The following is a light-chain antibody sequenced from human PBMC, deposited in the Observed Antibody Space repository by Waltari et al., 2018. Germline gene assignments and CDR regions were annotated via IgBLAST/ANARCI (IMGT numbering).Light chain of an antibody. CDR2: GAS. V-gene: IGKV3-20*01. J-gene: IGKJ2*01. CDR3: QQYSSSVMYT. CDR1: ERDGNNF. Sequence: VLTQSPGTLSLSPGETATLSCRARERDGNNFLAWYHQKPDQTPRLLIYGASSRATGIPDRFSGSGSGTDFILIISRLEPEDSGVYFCQQYSSSVMYTFGQGTKLEI.